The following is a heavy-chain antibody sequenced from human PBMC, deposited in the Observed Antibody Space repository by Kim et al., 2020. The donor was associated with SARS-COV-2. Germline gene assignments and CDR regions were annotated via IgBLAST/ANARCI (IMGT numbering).Heavy chain of an antibody. CDR1: GYTFTGYY. CDR2: INPNSGGT. Sequence: ASVKVSCKASGYTFTGYYMHWVRQAPGQGLEWMGWINPNSGGTNYAQKFQGRVTMTRDTSISTAYMELTRLRSDDTAVYYCARDLLPAANLVQANGQGFDPWGQGTLVTVSS. D-gene: IGHD2-2*01. CDR3: ARDLLPAANLVQANGQGFDP. J-gene: IGHJ5*02. V-gene: IGHV1-2*02.